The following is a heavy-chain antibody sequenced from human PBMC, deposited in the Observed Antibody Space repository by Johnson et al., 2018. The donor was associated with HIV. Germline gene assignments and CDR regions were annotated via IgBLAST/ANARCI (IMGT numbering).Heavy chain of an antibody. CDR3: ERVGAFGDGLSLGAFYI. J-gene: IGHJ3*02. CDR2: IYSGGST. V-gene: IGHV3-53*01. CDR1: GFTVSSNY. D-gene: IGHD3-10*01. Sequence: VQLVESGGGLIQPGGSLRLSCAASGFTVSSNYMSWVRQAPGKGLEWVSVIYSGGSTYYPGSVKGRFTISRENAKNSLYLQMHSLRAGDTAVYYCERVGAFGDGLSLGAFYIWGQGTMVTVSS.